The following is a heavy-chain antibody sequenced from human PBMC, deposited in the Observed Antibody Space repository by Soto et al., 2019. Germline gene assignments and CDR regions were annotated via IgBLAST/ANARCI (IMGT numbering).Heavy chain of an antibody. V-gene: IGHV4-61*01. CDR2: IYDTGTT. J-gene: IGHJ4*02. CDR3: ARRQRGSGWYDDY. D-gene: IGHD6-19*01. Sequence: SETLSLTCSVSGGSVSSGSYFWSWIRQPPGKGLEWIGYIYDTGTTNYNPSLKSRVTISVDTSKNQFSLKLSSVTAADMAVYYCARRQRGSGWYDDYWGQGTLVTVSS. CDR1: GGSVSSGSYF.